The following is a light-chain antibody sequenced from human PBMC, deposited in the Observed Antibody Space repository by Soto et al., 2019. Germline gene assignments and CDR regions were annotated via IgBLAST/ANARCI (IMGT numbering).Light chain of an antibody. CDR1: QSINTC. V-gene: IGKV1-9*01. J-gene: IGKJ3*01. CDR3: QQLFMYPPT. CDR2: GAS. Sequence: DIQLTQSPSTLPASVGDTITITCRASQSINTCLAWYQQKPGKAPKLLIYGASTLQSGVPSRFGGSGSGTDFTLTVSSLQPEDFATYYCQQLFMYPPTFGPGTKVDIK.